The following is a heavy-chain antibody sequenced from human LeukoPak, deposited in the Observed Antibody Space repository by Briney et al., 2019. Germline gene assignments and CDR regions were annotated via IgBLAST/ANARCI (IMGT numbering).Heavy chain of an antibody. Sequence: SETLSLTCTVSGGSMSPYHWGWIRQPPGKGLEWTGYIYYSGSTNYNPSLKSRVTISVDTSKNQFSLKLSSVTAADTAVYYCASGTGDRSDFDYWGQGTLVTVSS. CDR2: IYYSGST. J-gene: IGHJ4*02. V-gene: IGHV4-59*12. CDR3: ASGTGDRSDFDY. CDR1: GGSMSPYH. D-gene: IGHD7-27*01.